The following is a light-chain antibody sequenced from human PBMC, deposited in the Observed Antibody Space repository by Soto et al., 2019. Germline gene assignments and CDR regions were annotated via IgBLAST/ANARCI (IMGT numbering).Light chain of an antibody. V-gene: IGKV3-15*01. J-gene: IGKJ4*01. CDR2: GAY. CDR1: QSVGTN. Sequence: EIVMTQSPASLSVSPGERATLSCRASQSVGTNLAWYQKKPGQGPRLLMYGAYTRAIGIPARFSGSGSGTEFTLTITSLQSEDFAVYYCQQYQDWLSLGGGTKMEI. CDR3: QQYQDWLS.